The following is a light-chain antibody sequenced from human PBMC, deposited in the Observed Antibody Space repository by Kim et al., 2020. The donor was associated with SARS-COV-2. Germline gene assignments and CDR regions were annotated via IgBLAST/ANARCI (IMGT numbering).Light chain of an antibody. CDR2: QDS. CDR1: KLGDKY. J-gene: IGLJ2*01. V-gene: IGLV3-1*01. CDR3: QAWDSITASV. Sequence: SYELTQPPSVSMSPGQTASITCSGDKLGDKYACWYQQKPGQSPVLVIYQDSKRPSGIPERFSGSNSGNTATLTISGTQAMDEADHYCQAWDSITASVFGG.